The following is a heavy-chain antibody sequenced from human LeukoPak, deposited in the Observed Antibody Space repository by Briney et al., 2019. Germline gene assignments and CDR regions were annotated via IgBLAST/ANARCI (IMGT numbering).Heavy chain of an antibody. J-gene: IGHJ4*02. Sequence: GGSLRLSCAASGFTFSSYAMNWVRQAPGKGLEWISVMSGRGGSTDYADSVKGRFIISRDNSENTLYLQMNSLRAEDTAVYYCARPAVDTAMVSRFDYWGQGTLVTVSS. CDR3: ARPAVDTAMVSRFDY. D-gene: IGHD5-18*01. V-gene: IGHV3-23*01. CDR1: GFTFSSYA. CDR2: MSGRGGST.